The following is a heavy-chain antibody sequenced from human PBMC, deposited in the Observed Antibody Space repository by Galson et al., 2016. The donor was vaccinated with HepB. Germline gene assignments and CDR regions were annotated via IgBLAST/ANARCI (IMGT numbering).Heavy chain of an antibody. D-gene: IGHD3-22*01. Sequence: SLRLSCAVSGFRFGEYSMSWVRQAPGEGLGWVGFIRSKTYGGTSEYAASVKGRFTISRDDSRNIAFLQMNRLKTEDTAVYYCTRDSLTYHYDTSGYSDLDYWGQGTLDTVSS. CDR3: TRDSLTYHYDTSGYSDLDY. J-gene: IGHJ4*02. CDR1: GFRFGEYS. V-gene: IGHV3-49*04. CDR2: IRSKTYGGTS.